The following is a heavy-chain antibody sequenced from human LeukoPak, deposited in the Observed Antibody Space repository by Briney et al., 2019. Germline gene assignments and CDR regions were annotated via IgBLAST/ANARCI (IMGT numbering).Heavy chain of an antibody. Sequence: ASVKVSCKVSGYTLTELSMHWVRQAPGKGLEWMGGLDPEDGETIYAQKFQGRVTMTEDTSTDTAYMELSSLRSEDTAVYYCATAPRRYDFWSGLVVDYWGQGTLVTVSS. J-gene: IGHJ4*02. CDR3: ATAPRRYDFWSGLVVDY. D-gene: IGHD3-3*01. CDR2: LDPEDGET. V-gene: IGHV1-24*01. CDR1: GYTLTELS.